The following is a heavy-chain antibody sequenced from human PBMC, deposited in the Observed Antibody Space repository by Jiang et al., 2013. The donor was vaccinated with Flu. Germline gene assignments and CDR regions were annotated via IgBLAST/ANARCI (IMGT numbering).Heavy chain of an antibody. CDR3: AHRAGSMASFDY. Sequence: KPTQTLTLTCTFSGFSLFTSEAGVGWIRQPPGKALEWLALIYWDDDKRYSPSLESRLTITKDTSKNQVVLTMTNMDPVDTATYYCAHRAGSMASFDYWGQGTLVTVSS. V-gene: IGHV2-5*02. J-gene: IGHJ4*02. D-gene: IGHD2/OR15-2a*01. CDR2: IYWDDDK. CDR1: GFSLFTSEAG.